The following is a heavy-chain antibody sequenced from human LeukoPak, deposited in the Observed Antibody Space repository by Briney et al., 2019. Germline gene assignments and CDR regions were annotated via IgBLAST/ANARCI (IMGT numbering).Heavy chain of an antibody. CDR2: IKQDGSEK. V-gene: IGHV3-7*01. CDR3: ARDSPRIAAAGVNAFDI. CDR1: GFTFSSYW. Sequence: QPGGSLRLSCAASGFTFSSYWMSWVRQAPGKGLEWVANIKQDGSEKYYVDSVKGRFTISRDNAKNSLYLQMNSLRAEDTAVYYCARDSPRIAAAGVNAFDIWGQGTMVTVSS. D-gene: IGHD6-13*01. J-gene: IGHJ3*02.